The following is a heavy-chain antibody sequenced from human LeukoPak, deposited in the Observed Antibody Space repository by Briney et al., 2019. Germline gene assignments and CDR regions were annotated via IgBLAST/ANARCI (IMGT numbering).Heavy chain of an antibody. CDR3: ASDRPHSASYYHY. D-gene: IGHD1-26*01. V-gene: IGHV4-39*07. J-gene: IGHJ4*02. Sequence: PSETLSLTCSVSGGSISSSSFYWDWIRQPPGKGLEWIGRIFYSAKTYYNPSLRSRVTISVDTSKNQISLKVTSVTAADTAMYYCASDRPHSASYYHYWGQGTLVTVSS. CDR2: IFYSAKT. CDR1: GGSISSSSFY.